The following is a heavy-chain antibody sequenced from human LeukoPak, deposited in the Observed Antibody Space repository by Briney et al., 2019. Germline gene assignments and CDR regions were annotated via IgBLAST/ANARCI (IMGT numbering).Heavy chain of an antibody. CDR1: GYNFTTYW. D-gene: IGHD6-13*01. J-gene: IGHJ4*02. CDR3: ARRIAGAGSDY. CDR2: IYPGDSDT. Sequence: PGESLKISCQSSGYNFTTYWIAWVRQILETSLEWMGIIYPGDSDTIYSPSFEGQVTISADMSIRTAYLQWSSLKASDTAMYYCARRIAGAGSDYWGQGTLVTVSS. V-gene: IGHV5-51*01.